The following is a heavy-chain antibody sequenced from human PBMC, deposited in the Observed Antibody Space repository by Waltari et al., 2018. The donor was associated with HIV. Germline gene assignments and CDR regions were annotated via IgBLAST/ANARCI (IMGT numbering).Heavy chain of an antibody. V-gene: IGHV3-9*01. CDR2: VNWNSANI. Sequence: EVQLVESGGGLVQPGRSLRLSCATPGFTFDEYAMHWVRKAPEKGLELVSGVNWNSANIGYADSVKGRFTISRDNAKNSLYLQMNSLRPEDTALYYCAKATSSITIFGIVIGYFDYWGQGTLVTVSS. CDR1: GFTFDEYA. CDR3: AKATSSITIFGIVIGYFDY. D-gene: IGHD3-3*01. J-gene: IGHJ4*02.